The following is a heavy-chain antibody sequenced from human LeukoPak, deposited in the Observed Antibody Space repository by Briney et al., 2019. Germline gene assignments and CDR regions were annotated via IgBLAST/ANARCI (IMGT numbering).Heavy chain of an antibody. CDR1: GFTFSSYG. CDR3: AKAGMEDSGGYFVYYYYYMDV. J-gene: IGHJ6*03. D-gene: IGHD6-19*01. Sequence: PGGSLRLSCAASGFTFSSYGMHWVRQAPGKGLEWVAFIRYDGSNKYYADSVKGRFTISRDNSKNTLYLQMNSLRDEDTAVYYCAKAGMEDSGGYFVYYYYYMDVWGKGTTVTVSS. V-gene: IGHV3-30*02. CDR2: IRYDGSNK.